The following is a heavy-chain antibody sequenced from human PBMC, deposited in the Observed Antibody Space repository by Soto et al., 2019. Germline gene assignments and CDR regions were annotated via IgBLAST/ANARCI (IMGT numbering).Heavy chain of an antibody. CDR3: ARARIVGATTDWFDP. D-gene: IGHD1-26*01. J-gene: IGHJ5*02. V-gene: IGHV4-38-2*01. CDR1: GYSISSGYY. CDR2: IYHSGST. Sequence: SETLSLTCAVSGYSISSGYYWGWIRQPPGKGLEWIGSIYHSGSTYYNPSLKSRVTISVDTSKNQSSLKLSSVTAADTAVYYCARARIVGATTDWFDPWGQGTLVTVS.